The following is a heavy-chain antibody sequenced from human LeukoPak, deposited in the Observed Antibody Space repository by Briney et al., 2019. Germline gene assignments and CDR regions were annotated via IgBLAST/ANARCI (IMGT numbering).Heavy chain of an antibody. V-gene: IGHV6-1*01. CDR1: GDSVSSDSAA. CDR3: ARGGSNFAD. CDR2: TYFRSKWYY. Sequence: SQTLSLTCAISGDSVSSDSAAWNWIRQSPSRGLEWLARTYFRSKWYYDYALAVKGRITINPDTSKNQFSLQLNSVTPEDTAVYYCARGGSNFADWGQGTLVTVSS. D-gene: IGHD1-26*01. J-gene: IGHJ4*02.